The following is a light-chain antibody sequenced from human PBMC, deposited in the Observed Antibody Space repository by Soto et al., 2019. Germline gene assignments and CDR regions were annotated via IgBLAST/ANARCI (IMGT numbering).Light chain of an antibody. CDR2: DAS. V-gene: IGKV3-11*01. CDR3: QQRSNWPPVS. J-gene: IGKJ4*01. CDR1: QSVSSY. Sequence: EIVLTQSPATLSLSPGERATLSCRASQSVSSYLAWYQQKPGQAPRLLIYDASNRATGIPARFSGSGYGKDLTVTISSLEPEDFAIYYCQQRSNWPPVSFGGGTKVEIK.